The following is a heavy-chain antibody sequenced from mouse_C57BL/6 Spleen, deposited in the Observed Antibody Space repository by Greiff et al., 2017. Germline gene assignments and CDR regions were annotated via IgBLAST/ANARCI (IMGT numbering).Heavy chain of an antibody. Sequence: VQLQQSGAELVRPGASVKLSCTASGFNIKDDYMHWVKQRPEQGLEWIGWIDPENGDTEYASKFQGKATITADTSSNTAYLQLSSLTSEDTAVYYCTTNYGSSRAWFAYWGQGTLVTVSA. CDR3: TTNYGSSRAWFAY. V-gene: IGHV14-4*01. J-gene: IGHJ3*01. D-gene: IGHD1-1*01. CDR2: IDPENGDT. CDR1: GFNIKDDY.